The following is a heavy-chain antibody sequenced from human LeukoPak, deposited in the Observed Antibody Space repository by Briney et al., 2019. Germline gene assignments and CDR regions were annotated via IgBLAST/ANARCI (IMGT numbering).Heavy chain of an antibody. CDR2: IYYSGST. D-gene: IGHD6-13*01. V-gene: IGHV4-59*08. Sequence: SETLSLTCTVSGGSISSYYWSWIRQPPGKGLEWIGYIYYSGSTNYNPSLKSRVTISVDTSKNQFPLKLSSVTAADTAVYYCARRIAAAGTGWFDPWGQGTLVTVSS. CDR1: GGSISSYY. J-gene: IGHJ5*02. CDR3: ARRIAAAGTGWFDP.